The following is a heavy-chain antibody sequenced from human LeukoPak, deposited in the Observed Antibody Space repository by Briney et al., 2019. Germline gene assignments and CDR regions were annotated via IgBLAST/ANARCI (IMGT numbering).Heavy chain of an antibody. J-gene: IGHJ4*02. CDR1: GFTFSSYA. CDR3: ARRDNYDY. V-gene: IGHV3-23*01. CDR2: ISGSGDST. Sequence: GGSLRLSCAASGFTFSSYAISWVRQAPGKGLEWVSAISGSGDSTSYADSVKGRFTISRDNSKNTLYLQMISLRAEDTAVYYCARRDNYDYWGQGTLVTVSS. D-gene: IGHD2-15*01.